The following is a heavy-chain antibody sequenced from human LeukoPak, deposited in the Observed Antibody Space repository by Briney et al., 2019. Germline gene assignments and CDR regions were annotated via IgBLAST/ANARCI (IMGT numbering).Heavy chain of an antibody. CDR1: GYTFTGYY. D-gene: IGHD2-2*01. Sequence: ASVKVSCKASGYTFTGYYMHWVRQAPGQGLEWMGWINPNSGGTNYAQKFQGRVTMTRDTSISTAYMELSRLRSDDTAVYYCARAELGWGYCSSTSCRVFDYWGQGTLVTVSS. J-gene: IGHJ4*02. V-gene: IGHV1-2*02. CDR3: ARAELGWGYCSSTSCRVFDY. CDR2: INPNSGGT.